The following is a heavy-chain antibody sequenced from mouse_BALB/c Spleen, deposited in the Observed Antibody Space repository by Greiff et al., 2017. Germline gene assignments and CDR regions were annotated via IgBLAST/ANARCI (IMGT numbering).Heavy chain of an antibody. CDR2: INPYNGAT. CDR3: ARIYYYGSSYAMDY. J-gene: IGHJ4*01. V-gene: IGHV1-31*01. Sequence: VQLQQSGPELVKPGASVKISCKASGYSFTGYYMHWVKQSHVKSLEWIGRINPYNGATSYNQNFKDKASLTVDKSSSTAYMELHSLTSEDSAVYYCARIYYYGSSYAMDYWGQGTSVTVSS. CDR1: GYSFTGYY. D-gene: IGHD1-1*01.